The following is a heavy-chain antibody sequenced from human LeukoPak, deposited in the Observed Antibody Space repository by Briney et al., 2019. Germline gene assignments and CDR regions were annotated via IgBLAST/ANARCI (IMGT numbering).Heavy chain of an antibody. CDR1: GASFSGYY. Sequence: SETLSLTCTVYGASFSGYYWTWVRQPPGKGLEWIGEINHSGSTKYNPSLKSRVTISVDTSKNQFSLKLSSVTAADTAVYYCARGHNDYGDYVLDYWGQGTLVTVSS. J-gene: IGHJ4*02. V-gene: IGHV4-34*01. CDR3: ARGHNDYGDYVLDY. CDR2: INHSGST. D-gene: IGHD4-17*01.